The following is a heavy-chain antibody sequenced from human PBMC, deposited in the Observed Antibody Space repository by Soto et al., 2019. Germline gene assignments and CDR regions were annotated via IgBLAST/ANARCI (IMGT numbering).Heavy chain of an antibody. V-gene: IGHV3-30-3*01. CDR3: ASERGPHDVFDV. J-gene: IGHJ3*01. CDR1: GFSFSTYV. D-gene: IGHD2-15*01. Sequence: QVQLVESGGDVVQPGRSLRLSCAASGFSFSTYVFHWVRQAPGKGLEWMAVMSSDGSSISYADSVRSRFTISRDNSKNMLYLQMNSLKIEDTAVYHCASERGPHDVFDVWGQGTMVTVSS. CDR2: MSSDGSSI.